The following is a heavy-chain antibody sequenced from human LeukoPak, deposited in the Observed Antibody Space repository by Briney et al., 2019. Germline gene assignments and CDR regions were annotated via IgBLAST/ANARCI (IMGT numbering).Heavy chain of an antibody. CDR3: VSFYEAY. J-gene: IGHJ4*02. CDR2: INSDGSWT. Sequence: GGSLRLSCAASGNYWMHWVRQAPGKGLVWVSRINSDGSWTSYADSVKGRFTISKDNAKNTVYLQMNNLRAEDTAVYYCVSFYEAYWGRGTLVTVSS. V-gene: IGHV3-74*01. D-gene: IGHD2/OR15-2a*01. CDR1: GNYW.